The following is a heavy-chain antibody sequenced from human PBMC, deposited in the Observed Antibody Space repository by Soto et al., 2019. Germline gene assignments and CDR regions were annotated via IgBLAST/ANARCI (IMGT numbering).Heavy chain of an antibody. V-gene: IGHV3-21*01. Sequence: GGSLRLSCAASGFTFSSYSMNWVRQAPGKGLEWVSSISSSSYIYYADSVKGRFTISRDNAKNSLYLQMNSLRAEDTAVYYCARDKDLIVVVPAATYYYGMDVWGQGTTVTVSS. CDR3: ARDKDLIVVVPAATYYYGMDV. J-gene: IGHJ6*02. CDR2: ISSSSYI. CDR1: GFTFSSYS. D-gene: IGHD2-2*01.